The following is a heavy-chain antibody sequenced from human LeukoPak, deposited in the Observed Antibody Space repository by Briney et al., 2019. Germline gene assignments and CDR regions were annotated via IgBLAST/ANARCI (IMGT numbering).Heavy chain of an antibody. J-gene: IGHJ4*02. CDR3: ARWSDCSGGSCYLDY. CDR2: IYTSGST. Sequence: SETLSLTCTVSGGSISSYYWSWIRQPAGKGLEWIGRIYTSGSTNYNPSLKSRVTISVDKSKNQFSLKLSSVTAADTAVYYCARWSDCSGGSCYLDYWGQGTLVTVSS. V-gene: IGHV4-4*07. CDR1: GGSISSYY. D-gene: IGHD2-15*01.